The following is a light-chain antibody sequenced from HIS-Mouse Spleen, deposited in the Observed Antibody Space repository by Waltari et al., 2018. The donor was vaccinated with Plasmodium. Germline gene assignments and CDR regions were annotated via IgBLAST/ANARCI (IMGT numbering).Light chain of an antibody. CDR3: QQRSYWPRVLT. CDR1: QSVSSY. V-gene: IGKV3-11*01. Sequence: EIVLTQSPATLSLSPGERATLSCRASQSVSSYLAWYQQKPGQAPRLLIYDASNRATGIPARFSGSGSGTDFTLTISSLEPEDFAVYYCQQRSYWPRVLTFGGGTKVEIK. CDR2: DAS. J-gene: IGKJ4*01.